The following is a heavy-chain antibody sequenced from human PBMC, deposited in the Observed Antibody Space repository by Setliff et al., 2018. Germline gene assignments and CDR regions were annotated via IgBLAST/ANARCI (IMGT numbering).Heavy chain of an antibody. J-gene: IGHJ4*02. V-gene: IGHV1-24*01. CDR1: GYTLTELS. Sequence: ASVKVSCKVSGYTLTELSMHWVRQAPGKGLEWMGGFDPEDGETIYAQKFQGRVTMTEDTSTDTAYMELSSLKSEDTAAYYCARSPFPVDTVMVTTFDSWGQGTLVTVSS. CDR2: FDPEDGET. D-gene: IGHD5-18*01. CDR3: ARSPFPVDTVMVTTFDS.